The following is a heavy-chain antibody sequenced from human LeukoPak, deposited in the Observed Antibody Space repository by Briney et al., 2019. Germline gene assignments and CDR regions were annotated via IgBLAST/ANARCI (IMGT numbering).Heavy chain of an antibody. D-gene: IGHD5-24*01. CDR1: GYRFTNYW. CDR3: ARLSSDGYYFSNY. V-gene: IGHV5-51*01. CDR2: IGESEI. Sequence: GESLKISCEASGYRFTNYWMAWVRQMPGKGLEWMGIIGESEIRYSPSFQGQVTMSSDKSINTAFLQWSSLKASDTAMYYCARLSSDGYYFSNYWGQGTLVTVSS. J-gene: IGHJ4*02.